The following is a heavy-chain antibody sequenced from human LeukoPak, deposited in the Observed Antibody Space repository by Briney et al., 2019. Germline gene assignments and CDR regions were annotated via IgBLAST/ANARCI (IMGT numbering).Heavy chain of an antibody. J-gene: IGHJ5*02. Sequence: PPGGSLRLSCAASGFTFSSYAMSWVRQAPGKGLEWVSAISGSGGSTYYADSVKGRFTISRDNSKYTLYLQMNSLRAEDTAVYYCAKDPVVVIAIKEVDWFDPWGQGTLVTVSS. D-gene: IGHD2-21*01. CDR2: ISGSGGST. V-gene: IGHV3-23*01. CDR3: AKDPVVVIAIKEVDWFDP. CDR1: GFTFSSYA.